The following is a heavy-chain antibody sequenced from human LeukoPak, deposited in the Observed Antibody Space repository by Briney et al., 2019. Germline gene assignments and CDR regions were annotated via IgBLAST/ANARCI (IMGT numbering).Heavy chain of an antibody. Sequence: GGSLRLSCAASGFTFDNYAMSWVRQAPGKGLEWVSAISGSAFTTFYADSVKGRFTISRDNSKNTLYLQMNSLRAEDTAVYYCAKDPTDFDSSGQTYFDYWGQGTLVTVSS. J-gene: IGHJ4*02. CDR2: ISGSAFTT. D-gene: IGHD3-22*01. CDR1: GFTFDNYA. CDR3: AKDPTDFDSSGQTYFDY. V-gene: IGHV3-23*01.